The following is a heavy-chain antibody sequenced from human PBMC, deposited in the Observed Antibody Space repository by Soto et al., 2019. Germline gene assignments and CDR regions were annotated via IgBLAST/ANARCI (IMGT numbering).Heavy chain of an antibody. CDR3: ARDSYGDYVDYYGMDF. CDR2: IIPILGIA. CDR1: GGTFSSYT. J-gene: IGHJ6*02. V-gene: IGHV1-69*04. D-gene: IGHD4-17*01. Sequence: ASVKVSCKASGGTFSSYTISWVRQAPGQGLEWMGRIIPILGIANYAQKFQGRVTITADKSTSTAYMELSSLRSEDTAVYYCARDSYGDYVDYYGMDFWGQGSTVTVSS.